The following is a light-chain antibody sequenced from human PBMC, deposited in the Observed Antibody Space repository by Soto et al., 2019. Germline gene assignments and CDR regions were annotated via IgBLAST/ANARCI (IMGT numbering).Light chain of an antibody. CDR2: DAS. J-gene: IGKJ1*01. V-gene: IGKV3-11*01. CDR3: QQART. Sequence: EIVLTQSPATLSLSPGERATLSCRASQSVSSYLAWYQQKPGQAPRLLIYDASNRATGIPARFSGSGSGTDFTLTICSLEPEDSAVYYCQQARTFGQGTKVEIK. CDR1: QSVSSY.